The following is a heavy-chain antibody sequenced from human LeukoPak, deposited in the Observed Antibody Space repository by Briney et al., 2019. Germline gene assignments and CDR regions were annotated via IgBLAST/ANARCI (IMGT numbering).Heavy chain of an antibody. CDR1: GFTFSSYA. CDR2: ISYDGSNK. CDR3: ARGGVGDY. D-gene: IGHD3-10*01. J-gene: IGHJ4*02. Sequence: GGSLRLSCAASGFTFSSYAMHWVRQAPGKGLEWVAVISYDGSNKYYAGSVKGRFTISRDNSKNTLYLQMNSLRAEDTAVYYCARGGVGDYWDQGTLVTVSS. V-gene: IGHV3-30*04.